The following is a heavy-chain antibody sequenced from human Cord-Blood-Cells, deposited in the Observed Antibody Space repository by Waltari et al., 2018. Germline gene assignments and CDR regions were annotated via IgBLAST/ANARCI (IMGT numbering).Heavy chain of an antibody. J-gene: IGHJ4*02. CDR3: ARVTHGDYVS. V-gene: IGHV3-53*01. Sequence: EVQLVESGGGLIQPGGSLRLSCAASWFTVSSNYMSWVLQTPGKGLEWVSVIDSGGSTYYADSVKGRFTISRDNSKNTLYLQMNSLRAEDTAVYYCARVTHGDYVSWGQGTLVTVSS. CDR1: WFTVSSNY. CDR2: IDSGGST. D-gene: IGHD4-17*01.